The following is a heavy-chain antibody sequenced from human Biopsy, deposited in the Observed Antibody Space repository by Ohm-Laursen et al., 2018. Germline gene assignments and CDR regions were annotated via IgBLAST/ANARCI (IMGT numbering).Heavy chain of an antibody. CDR3: VGGQRGPPIGVTVPGDAFDL. D-gene: IGHD2/OR15-2a*01. CDR1: GVTFDTYA. J-gene: IGHJ3*01. CDR2: RIPYFNTI. V-gene: IGHV1-69*01. Sequence: KISCKASGVTFDTYAFGWVRQAPGQGLEWMGGRIPYFNTIYYARNFQDRAVITADRSARTTDMQLSGLRPDDTAVYYCVGGQRGPPIGVTVPGDAFDLWGPGTMVTVSP.